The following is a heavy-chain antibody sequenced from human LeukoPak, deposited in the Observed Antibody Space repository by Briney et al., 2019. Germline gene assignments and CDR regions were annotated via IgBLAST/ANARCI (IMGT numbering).Heavy chain of an antibody. D-gene: IGHD3-10*01. CDR1: GFTFSNFG. CDR2: ISYDGSLK. J-gene: IGHJ3*01. V-gene: IGHV3-30*18. Sequence: GRSLRLSCVASGFTFSNFGMHWVRQAPGKGLEWMAVISYDGSLKYYLDSVKGRFTMSRDNSKNTLFLQMDSLRVGDTAVYYCAKKNSFDSGAGDPLDVWGHGTLVTVSS. CDR3: AKKNSFDSGAGDPLDV.